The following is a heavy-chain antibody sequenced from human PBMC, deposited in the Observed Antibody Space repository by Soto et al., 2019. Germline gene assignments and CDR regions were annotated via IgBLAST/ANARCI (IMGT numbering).Heavy chain of an antibody. CDR2: IYYSGST. J-gene: IGHJ6*02. V-gene: IGHV4-39*01. Sequence: SETLSLTCTVSGGSISSGGYYWGWIRQPPGKGLEWIGSIYYSGSTYYNPSLKSRVTISVGTSKNQFSLKLSSVTAADTAVYYCARSSGWYPYYYYYGMDVWGQGTTVTVSS. D-gene: IGHD6-19*01. CDR3: ARSSGWYPYYYYYGMDV. CDR1: GGSISSGGYY.